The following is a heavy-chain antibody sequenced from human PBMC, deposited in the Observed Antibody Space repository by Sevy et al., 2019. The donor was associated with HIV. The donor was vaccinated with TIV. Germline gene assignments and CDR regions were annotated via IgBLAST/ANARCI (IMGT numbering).Heavy chain of an antibody. V-gene: IGHV1-18*01. D-gene: IGHD2-21*02. CDR1: GYTFTSYG. J-gene: IGHJ4*02. Sequence: ASVKVSCKASGYTFTSYGISWVRQAPGQGLEWMGWISAYNGNTNYAQKLQGRVTMTTDTSTSTAYMELRSLGSDDTAVYYCARDPPYCGGDCYHAYWGQGTLVTVSS. CDR3: ARDPPYCGGDCYHAY. CDR2: ISAYNGNT.